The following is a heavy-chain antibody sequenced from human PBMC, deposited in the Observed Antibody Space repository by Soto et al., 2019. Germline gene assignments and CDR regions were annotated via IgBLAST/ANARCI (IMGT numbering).Heavy chain of an antibody. CDR3: ARYDYNRYYFDY. Sequence: ASVKVSCKASGYTFSTYYMHWVRQAPGQGYEWMGIINPSGGSTTYAQKFQGRATMTRDTSTATVYMELSSLKSEDTAVYYCARYDYNRYYFDYWGQGTLVTVSS. CDR1: GYTFSTYY. CDR2: INPSGGST. V-gene: IGHV1-46*01. D-gene: IGHD4-4*01. J-gene: IGHJ4*02.